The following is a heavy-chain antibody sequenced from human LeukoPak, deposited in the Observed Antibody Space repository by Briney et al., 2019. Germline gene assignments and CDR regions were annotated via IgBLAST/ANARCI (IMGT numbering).Heavy chain of an antibody. Sequence: PGGSLRLSRAASGFTFSTYGMHWVRQAPGKGLVWVSRVNSDGSSTSYADSVKGRFTIFRDNAKNTLYLQLNSLRDEDTAVYYCARGAGSPDYWGQGTLVTVSS. CDR1: GFTFSTYG. J-gene: IGHJ4*02. CDR2: VNSDGSST. CDR3: ARGAGSPDY. D-gene: IGHD1-26*01. V-gene: IGHV3-74*01.